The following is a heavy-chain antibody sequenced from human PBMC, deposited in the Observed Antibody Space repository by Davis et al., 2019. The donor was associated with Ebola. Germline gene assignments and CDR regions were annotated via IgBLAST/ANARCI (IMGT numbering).Heavy chain of an antibody. D-gene: IGHD5-12*01. CDR1: GFTFSSYD. J-gene: IGHJ4*02. CDR3: TRASLGYASFDY. Sequence: GESLKISCAASGFTFSSYDMHWVRQATGKGLEWVSAIGTAGDTYYPGSVKGRFTISRENAKNSLYLQMNSLRAEDTAVYYCTRASLGYASFDYWGQGTLVTVSS. CDR2: IGTAGDT. V-gene: IGHV3-13*01.